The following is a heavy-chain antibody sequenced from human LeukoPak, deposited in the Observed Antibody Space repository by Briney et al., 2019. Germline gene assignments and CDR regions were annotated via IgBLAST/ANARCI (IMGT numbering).Heavy chain of an antibody. D-gene: IGHD1-26*01. Sequence: GGSLRLSCAASGFTFSDYYMSWMRQAPGKGLEWVSYISGSGTTIYYADSVKGRFTISRDNSKNTLYLQMNSLRAEDTAVYYCAKGSGSYFDYWGQGTLVTVSS. CDR1: GFTFSDYY. V-gene: IGHV3-11*01. CDR3: AKGSGSYFDY. CDR2: ISGSGTTI. J-gene: IGHJ4*02.